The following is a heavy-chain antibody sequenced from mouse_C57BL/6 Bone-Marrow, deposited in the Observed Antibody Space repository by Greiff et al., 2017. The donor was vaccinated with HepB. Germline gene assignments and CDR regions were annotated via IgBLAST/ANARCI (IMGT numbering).Heavy chain of an antibody. V-gene: IGHV1-64*01. CDR1: GYTFTSYW. CDR3: ARSRGPYSNYVFFAY. CDR2: IHPNSGST. J-gene: IGHJ3*01. Sequence: VQLQQPGAELVKPGASVKLSCKASGYTFTSYWMHWVKQRPGQGLEWIGMIHPNSGSTNYNEKFKSKATLTVDKSSSTAYMQLSSLTSEDSAVYYCARSRGPYSNYVFFAYWGQGALVTVSA. D-gene: IGHD2-5*01.